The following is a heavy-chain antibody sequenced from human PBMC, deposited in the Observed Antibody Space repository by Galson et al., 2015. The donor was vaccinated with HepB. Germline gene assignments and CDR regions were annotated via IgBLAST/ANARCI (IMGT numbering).Heavy chain of an antibody. Sequence: SLRLSCAAPGFTFSGNWMHWIRQAPGKGLVWVSQINSDEADTTYADSVKGRFTISRDNAKNTLYLQMNSLRAEDTAVYYCAREPRFYYGMDVWGQGTTVTVSS. J-gene: IGHJ6*02. D-gene: IGHD3-16*01. V-gene: IGHV3-74*01. CDR3: AREPRFYYGMDV. CDR2: INSDEADT. CDR1: GFTFSGNW.